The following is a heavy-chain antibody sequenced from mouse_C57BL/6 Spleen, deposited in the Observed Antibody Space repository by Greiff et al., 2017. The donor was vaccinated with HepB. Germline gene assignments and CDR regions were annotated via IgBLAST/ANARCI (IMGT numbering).Heavy chain of an antibody. D-gene: IGHD3-1*01. J-gene: IGHJ1*03. V-gene: IGHV1-54*01. CDR2: INPGSGGT. CDR3: ARLQLDWYFDV. Sequence: VQLQQSGAELVRPGTSVKVSCKASGYAFTNYLIEWVKQRPGQGLEWIGVINPGSGGTNYNEKFKGKATLTADKSSSTAYMQLSSLTSEDSAVYFCARLQLDWYFDVWGTGTTVTVSS. CDR1: GYAFTNYL.